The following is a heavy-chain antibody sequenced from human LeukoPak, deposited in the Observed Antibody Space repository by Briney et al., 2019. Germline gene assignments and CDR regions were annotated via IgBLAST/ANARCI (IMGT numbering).Heavy chain of an antibody. D-gene: IGHD2-2*01. CDR2: IIPIFGTA. J-gene: IGHJ4*02. CDR3: ARTITHIPAAIMGFDY. Sequence: SVKVSCKASGGTFSSYAISWVRQAPGQGLEWMGGIIPIFGTANYAQKFQGRVTITADESTSTAYMELSSLRSEDTAVYYCARTITHIPAAIMGFDYWGQGTLVTVSS. V-gene: IGHV1-69*13. CDR1: GGTFSSYA.